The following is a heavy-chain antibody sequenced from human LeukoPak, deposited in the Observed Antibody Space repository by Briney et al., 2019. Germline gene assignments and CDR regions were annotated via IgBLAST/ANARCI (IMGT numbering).Heavy chain of an antibody. J-gene: IGHJ6*03. Sequence: GRSLRLSCAASGFTFSSYAMHWVRQAPGKGLEWVAVISYDGSNKYYADSVKGRFTISRDSSKNTLYLQMNSLRAEDTAVYYCARDSAYFDWLTVYYYYYYMDVWGKGTTVTVSS. V-gene: IGHV3-30*04. CDR2: ISYDGSNK. CDR1: GFTFSSYA. D-gene: IGHD3-9*01. CDR3: ARDSAYFDWLTVYYYYYYMDV.